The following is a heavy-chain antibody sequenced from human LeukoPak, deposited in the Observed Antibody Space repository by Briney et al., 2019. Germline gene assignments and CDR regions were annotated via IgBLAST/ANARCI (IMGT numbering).Heavy chain of an antibody. CDR3: ARQGWSQIDY. CDR2: IYYSRNT. Sequence: SETLSLTCTVSGDSISSHFWTWIRQSPGKGLEWIGYIYYSRNTNYNPSLRTRVTISIDTSKNQFSLRLTSVTAADTAVYFCARQGWSQIDYWGQGTLVTVSS. J-gene: IGHJ4*02. V-gene: IGHV4-59*08. CDR1: GDSISSHF. D-gene: IGHD6-19*01.